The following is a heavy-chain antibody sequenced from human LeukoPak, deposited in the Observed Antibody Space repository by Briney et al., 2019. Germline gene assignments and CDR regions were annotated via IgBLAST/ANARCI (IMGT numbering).Heavy chain of an antibody. CDR3: ARDIELST. D-gene: IGHD3-16*02. Sequence: PGGSLRLSCAASGFTFSSFAMTWVRQAPGKGLEWVSVISASGGTTYYADSVKGRFTISRDNSKDTLYLQMNSLRAEDTAIYYCARDIELSTWGLGTMVTVSS. V-gene: IGHV3-23*01. CDR1: GFTFSSFA. CDR2: ISASGGTT. J-gene: IGHJ3*01.